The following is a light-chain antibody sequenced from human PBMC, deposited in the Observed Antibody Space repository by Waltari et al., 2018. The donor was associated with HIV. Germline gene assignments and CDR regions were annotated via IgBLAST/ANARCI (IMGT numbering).Light chain of an antibody. Sequence: DIVMTQSPDSLAVSLGERATINCKSSQSVLYSSNNKNYLAWYQQKPGQPPKLLISWASTRESGVPDRFSGSGSGTDFTLTTSSLQAEDVAVYYCQQSYSTPPYTFGEGTKLEIK. CDR1: QSVLYSSNNKNY. CDR3: QQSYSTPPYT. J-gene: IGKJ2*01. CDR2: WAS. V-gene: IGKV4-1*01.